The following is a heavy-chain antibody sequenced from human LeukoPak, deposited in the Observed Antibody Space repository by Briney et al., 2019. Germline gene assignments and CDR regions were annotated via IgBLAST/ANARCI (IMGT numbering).Heavy chain of an antibody. Sequence: GGSLTLSCVTSGFTFSSYWMTWVRQAPGKGLEWVANINQVGHETNHVDSVKGRFTISRDNPKNSLYLQMNSLRAEDTAVYFCVRDMDVWARGTTDPVSS. J-gene: IGHJ6*02. CDR1: GFTFSSYW. V-gene: IGHV3-7*05. CDR2: INQVGHET. CDR3: VRDMDV.